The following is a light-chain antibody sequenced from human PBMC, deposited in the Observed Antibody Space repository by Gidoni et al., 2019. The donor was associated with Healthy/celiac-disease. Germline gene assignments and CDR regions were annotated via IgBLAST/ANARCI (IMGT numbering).Light chain of an antibody. V-gene: IGKV3-11*01. Sequence: EIALTQSPATLSLSPGERAPLPCRASQSVSSYLAWYQQKPGQAPRLLIYDASNRATGIPARFSCSGSGTDFTLTISSLEPEDFAVYYCQQRSNWPLTFGGGTKVEIK. CDR3: QQRSNWPLT. CDR2: DAS. J-gene: IGKJ4*01. CDR1: QSVSSY.